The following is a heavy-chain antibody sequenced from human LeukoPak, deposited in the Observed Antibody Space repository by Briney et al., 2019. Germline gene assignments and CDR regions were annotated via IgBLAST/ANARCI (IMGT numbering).Heavy chain of an antibody. J-gene: IGHJ3*02. V-gene: IGHV1-69*01. CDR1: GGTFSSYA. CDR2: IIPIFGTA. D-gene: IGHD3-3*01. Sequence: GASVKVSCKASGGTFSSYAISWVRQAPGRGLEWMGGIIPIFGTANYAQKFQGRVTITADESTSTAYMELSSLRSEDTAVYYCARGGNGYDFWSGYYEDHPGAFDIWGQGTMVTVSS. CDR3: ARGGNGYDFWSGYYEDHPGAFDI.